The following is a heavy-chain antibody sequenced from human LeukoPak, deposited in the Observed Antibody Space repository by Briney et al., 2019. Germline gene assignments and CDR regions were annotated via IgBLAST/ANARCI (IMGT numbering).Heavy chain of an antibody. J-gene: IGHJ4*02. CDR2: ISYDGSNK. Sequence: GGSLRLSCAASGFTFSSYGMHWVRQAPGKGLEWVAVISYDGSNKYYADSVKGRFTISRDNSKNTLYLQMSSLRAEDTAVYYCARNLGLGYCTSTSCSVDFWGQGTLVSVSS. CDR1: GFTFSSYG. V-gene: IGHV3-30*03. CDR3: ARNLGLGYCTSTSCSVDF. D-gene: IGHD2-2*03.